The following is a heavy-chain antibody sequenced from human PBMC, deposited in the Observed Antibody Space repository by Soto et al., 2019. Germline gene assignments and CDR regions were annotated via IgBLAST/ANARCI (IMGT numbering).Heavy chain of an antibody. J-gene: IGHJ3*01. CDR1: GFTFSNYA. Sequence: GGSLRLSCAASGFTFSNYAMTWVRQAPGKGLEWVSTIIRGTYYADSVKGRFTISRDTSKNTLFLQMSSLRAEDTALYYCAKQCSSAVDDAIDVWGQGTMVTVSS. CDR3: AKQCSSAVDDAIDV. V-gene: IGHV3-23*01. CDR2: IIRGT. D-gene: IGHD1-26*01.